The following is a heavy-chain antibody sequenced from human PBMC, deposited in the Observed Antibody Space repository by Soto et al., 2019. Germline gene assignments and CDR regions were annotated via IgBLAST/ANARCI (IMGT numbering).Heavy chain of an antibody. CDR2: VSGTGDST. CDR3: ARDFRAGIYYGSGSSVDY. CDR1: GFTVTSYA. J-gene: IGHJ4*02. D-gene: IGHD3-10*01. V-gene: IGHV3-23*01. Sequence: EVHLLESGGGLVPPGGSLRLSCAASGFTVTSYAMSWVRQAPGKGLEWVSLVSGTGDSTHYANSVRGRFTISRDDSKATLYLQMSGLRAEDTAVYYCARDFRAGIYYGSGSSVDYWGQGTLVTVSS.